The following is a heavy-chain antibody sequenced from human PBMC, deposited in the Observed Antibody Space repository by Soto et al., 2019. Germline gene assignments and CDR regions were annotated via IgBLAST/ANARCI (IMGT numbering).Heavy chain of an antibody. D-gene: IGHD1-1*01. CDR1: GYTFSDYY. CDR2: INPNSGGT. CDR3: AREPATAKPEGVDF. Sequence: CASVKVSCKASGYTFSDYYIHWVRQAPGQGLEWMGWINPNSGGTKYAPKFQGGVTMTRDTSITTAYMELSRLRSGDTAVYYCAREPATAKPEGVDFWGQGTLVTVSS. J-gene: IGHJ4*02. V-gene: IGHV1-2*02.